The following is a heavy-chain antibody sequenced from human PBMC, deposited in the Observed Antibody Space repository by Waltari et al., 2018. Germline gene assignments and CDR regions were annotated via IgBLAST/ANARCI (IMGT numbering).Heavy chain of an antibody. CDR1: VGPSVVSS. CDR3: ARHSSGWFYQDAFDI. Sequence: QVQLQQWAADCLSLPKTFSPTSAAYVGPSVVSSWTWIGNPPGKGLEWIGEINHSGSTNYNPSLKSRVTISVDTSKNQFSLKLSSVTAADTAVYYCARHSSGWFYQDAFDIWGQGTMVTVSS. J-gene: IGHJ3*02. V-gene: IGHV4-34*01. D-gene: IGHD6-19*01. CDR2: INHSGST.